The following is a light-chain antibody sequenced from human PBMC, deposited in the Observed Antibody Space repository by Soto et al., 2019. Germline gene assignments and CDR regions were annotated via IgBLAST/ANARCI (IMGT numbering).Light chain of an antibody. CDR1: QSVDRY. J-gene: IGKJ2*02. CDR2: DAS. V-gene: IGKV3-11*01. Sequence: EVVLTQSPDTLSLSPGETATLSCRASQSVDRYVACYQQKRGQAPRLLIYDASSLATGVAARFTGSGSAKDFILTSTRLEPEDFAFYYCQQRGKWPSTFGPGTKVE. CDR3: QQRGKWPST.